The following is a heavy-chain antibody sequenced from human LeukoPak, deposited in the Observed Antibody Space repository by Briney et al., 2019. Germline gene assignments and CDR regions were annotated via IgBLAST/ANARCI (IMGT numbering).Heavy chain of an antibody. Sequence: ASVKVSCKASGYTFTGYYMHWVRQAPGQGLEWMGWINPNSGGTNYAQKFQGRVTMTRDTSISTAYMELSRLRSGDTAVYYCARDVVGYYDSSGYYFTTKNWFDPWGQGTLVTVSS. CDR1: GYTFTGYY. CDR3: ARDVVGYYDSSGYYFTTKNWFDP. D-gene: IGHD3-22*01. J-gene: IGHJ5*02. CDR2: INPNSGGT. V-gene: IGHV1-2*02.